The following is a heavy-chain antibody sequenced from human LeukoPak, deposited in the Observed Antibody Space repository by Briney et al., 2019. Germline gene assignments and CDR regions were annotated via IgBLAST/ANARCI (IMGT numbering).Heavy chain of an antibody. V-gene: IGHV4-39*07. D-gene: IGHD2-2*01. J-gene: IGHJ6*02. CDR2: IYDSGST. Sequence: SETLSLTCTVSGGSIRSSYYYWGWIRQPPGKGLEWIGSIYDSGSTYYNPSLKSRVTISVDTSKNQFSLKPSSVTAADTAVYYCARVLLPAPYYYYGMDVWGQGTTVTVSS. CDR1: GGSIRSSYYY. CDR3: ARVLLPAPYYYYGMDV.